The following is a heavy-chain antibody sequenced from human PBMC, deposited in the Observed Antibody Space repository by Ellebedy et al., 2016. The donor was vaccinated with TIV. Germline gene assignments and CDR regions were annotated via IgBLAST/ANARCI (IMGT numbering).Heavy chain of an antibody. CDR2: ISGNSQAI. J-gene: IGHJ4*02. V-gene: IGHV3-48*04. CDR3: ARSLPGATVFNY. D-gene: IGHD1-26*01. Sequence: GGSLRLSXVASGFTFSTYPMNWVRQAPGKGLEWISYISGNSQAIYQAESVKGRFTISRDNAMNSLSLQMSSLRAEDTAVYYCARSLPGATVFNYWGQGTLVTVSS. CDR1: GFTFSTYP.